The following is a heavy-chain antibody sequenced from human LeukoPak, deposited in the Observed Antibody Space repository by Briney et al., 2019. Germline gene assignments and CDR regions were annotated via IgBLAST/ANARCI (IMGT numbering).Heavy chain of an antibody. V-gene: IGHV4-38-2*02. Sequence: PSETLSLTCTVSGYSISSGYYWGWIRQPPGKGLEWIGSIYHSGSTYYNPSLKSRVTISVDTSKNQFSLKLSSVTAADTAVYYCARVVAAVRWELLASFDYWGQGTLVTVSS. CDR2: IYHSGST. D-gene: IGHD1-26*01. J-gene: IGHJ4*02. CDR1: GYSISSGYY. CDR3: ARVVAAVRWELLASFDY.